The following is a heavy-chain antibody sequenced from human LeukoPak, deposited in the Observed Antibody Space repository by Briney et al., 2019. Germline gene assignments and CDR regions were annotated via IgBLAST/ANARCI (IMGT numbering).Heavy chain of an antibody. CDR1: GFTFSGFA. CDR2: ISGSGDNT. V-gene: IGHV3-23*01. Sequence: GGSLRLSCAASGFTFSGFAMSLVRRTPGKGLEWVSGISGSGDNTLYADSVKGRFTISRDNSKNTLYLEMNSLRAEDTAIYYCAKMKGHPLPKYYMDVWGQGTTVTVSS. D-gene: IGHD1-26*01. CDR3: AKMKGHPLPKYYMDV. J-gene: IGHJ6*01.